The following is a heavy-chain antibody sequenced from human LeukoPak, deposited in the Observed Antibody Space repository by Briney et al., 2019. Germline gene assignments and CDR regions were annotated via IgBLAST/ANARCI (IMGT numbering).Heavy chain of an antibody. CDR2: INSDGSST. Sequence: GGSLRLSCAASGFTFSSYWMHWVRQAPGKGLVWVSRINSDGSSTSYADSVKGRFTISRDNAKNTLYLQMNSLRAEDAAVYYCARVDDYGDYVPGYWGQGTLVTVSS. D-gene: IGHD4-17*01. CDR1: GFTFSSYW. CDR3: ARVDDYGDYVPGY. V-gene: IGHV3-74*01. J-gene: IGHJ4*02.